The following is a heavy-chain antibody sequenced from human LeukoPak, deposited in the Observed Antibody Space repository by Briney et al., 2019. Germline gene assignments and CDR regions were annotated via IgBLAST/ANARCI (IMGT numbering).Heavy chain of an antibody. V-gene: IGHV4-34*12. D-gene: IGHD2-21*01. CDR1: GGSFSDYY. CDR2: IFHSGST. Sequence: SETLSLTCGVYGGSFSDYYWGWIRQPPGKGLEWIGTIFHSGSTYSNPSLKSRVTISVDTSKNQFSLNLSSVTAADTAVYYCARVGYYPDYYMDVWGKGTTVTVSS. CDR3: ARVGYYPDYYMDV. J-gene: IGHJ6*03.